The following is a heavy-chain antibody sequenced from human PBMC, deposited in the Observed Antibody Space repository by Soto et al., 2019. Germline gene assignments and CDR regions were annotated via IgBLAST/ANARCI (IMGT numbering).Heavy chain of an antibody. CDR2: MYYTGKT. D-gene: IGHD1-26*01. J-gene: IGHJ4*02. CDR3: AKTRVGPTFSGFDY. V-gene: IGHV4-59*01. Sequence: SETLSLTCSVSGDSISSYYWNWIRQPPGKGLEWIGCMYYTGKTNYNPSLKSRVTISVDTSKNQFSLKVNSVTVADTAIYYCAKTRVGPTFSGFDYWGQGALVTVSS. CDR1: GDSISSYY.